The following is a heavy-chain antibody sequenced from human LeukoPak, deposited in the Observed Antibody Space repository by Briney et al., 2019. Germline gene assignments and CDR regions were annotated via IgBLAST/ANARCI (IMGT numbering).Heavy chain of an antibody. J-gene: IGHJ4*02. D-gene: IGHD3-10*01. Sequence: PSETLSLTCTVSGGSISSSSYYWGWIRQPPGKGLEWIGSIYYSGSTYYNPSLKSRVTISVDTSKNQFSLKMSSVTAADTAVYYWARENESFMVRGVLDYWGQGTLVTVSS. CDR2: IYYSGST. V-gene: IGHV4-39*07. CDR3: ARENESFMVRGVLDY. CDR1: GGSISSSSYY.